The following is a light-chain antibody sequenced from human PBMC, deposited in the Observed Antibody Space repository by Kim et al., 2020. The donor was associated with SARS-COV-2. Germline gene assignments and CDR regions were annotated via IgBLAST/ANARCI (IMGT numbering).Light chain of an antibody. V-gene: IGKV3-11*01. Sequence: EIVLTQSPATLSLSPGERATLSCRASQSVSIYLAWYQQKPCQAPRLLIYDASNRVSGIPARFIGSGSGTDFSLTISSLEPEDFAVYYCQQRNIRPLTFGGGTKVDIK. CDR2: DAS. CDR3: QQRNIRPLT. CDR1: QSVSIY. J-gene: IGKJ4*01.